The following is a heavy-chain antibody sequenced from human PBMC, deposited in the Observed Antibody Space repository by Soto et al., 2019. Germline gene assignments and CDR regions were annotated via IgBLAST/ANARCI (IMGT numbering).Heavy chain of an antibody. CDR2: IYHSGST. D-gene: IGHD2-21*02. V-gene: IGHV4-4*02. CDR3: ARWAYCGGDCYSDY. CDR1: GGSISSSNW. Sequence: SETLSLTCAVSGGSISSSNWWSWVRQPPGKGLEWIGEIYHSGSTNYNPSLKSRVTISVDKSKNQFSLKLSFVTAADTAVYYCARWAYCGGDCYSDYWGQGTLVTVSS. J-gene: IGHJ4*02.